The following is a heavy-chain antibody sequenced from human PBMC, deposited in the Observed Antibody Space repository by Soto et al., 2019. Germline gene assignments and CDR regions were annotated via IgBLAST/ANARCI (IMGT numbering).Heavy chain of an antibody. V-gene: IGHV3-53*01. CDR1: GFTVTNSY. J-gene: IGHJ3*02. Sequence: GGSLRLSCAASGFTVTNSYMAWVRQAPGKGLEWVPVVYTSGRTYHADSVKGRFTISRDDSRNTLYLQMNSLKTEDTAVYYCTSRPTMIVVVKAFDIWGQGTMVTVSS. CDR2: VYTSGRT. D-gene: IGHD3-22*01. CDR3: TSRPTMIVVVKAFDI.